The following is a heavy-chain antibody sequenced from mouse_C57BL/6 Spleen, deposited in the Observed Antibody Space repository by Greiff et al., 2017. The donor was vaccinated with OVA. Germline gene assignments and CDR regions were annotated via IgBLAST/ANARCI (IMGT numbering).Heavy chain of an antibody. J-gene: IGHJ3*01. D-gene: IGHD3-2*02. CDR3: ARVDSSGSSWFAY. Sequence: EVHLVESEGGLVQPGSSMKLSCTASGFTFSDYYMAWVRQVPEKGLEWVANINYDGSSTYYLDSLKSRFIISRDNAKNILYLQMSSLKSDDTATYYCARVDSSGSSWFAYWGQGTLVTVSA. CDR1: GFTFSDYY. V-gene: IGHV5-16*01. CDR2: INYDGSST.